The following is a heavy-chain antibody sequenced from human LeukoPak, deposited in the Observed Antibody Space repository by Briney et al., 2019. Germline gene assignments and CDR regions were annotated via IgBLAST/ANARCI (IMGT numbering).Heavy chain of an antibody. D-gene: IGHD3-3*01. Sequence: PGGSLRLSCAASGFTFSSYAMHWVRQAPGKGLEWVAVISYDGSNKYYADSVKGRFTISRDNSKNTLYLQMNSLRAEDTAVYYCARVDYDFWSGYYGVNWFDPWGQGTLVTVSS. CDR3: ARVDYDFWSGYYGVNWFDP. V-gene: IGHV3-30-3*01. CDR2: ISYDGSNK. CDR1: GFTFSSYA. J-gene: IGHJ5*02.